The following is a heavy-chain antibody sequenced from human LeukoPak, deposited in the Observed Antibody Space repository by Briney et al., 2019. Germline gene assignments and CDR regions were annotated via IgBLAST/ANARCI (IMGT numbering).Heavy chain of an antibody. V-gene: IGHV4-34*01. CDR1: SGSFSGYY. Sequence: SETLSLTCAVYSGSFSGYYWSWIRQPPGKGLEWIGEINHSGSTNYNPSLKSRVTISVDTSKNQFSLKLSSVTAADTAVHYCARGELSRDGYNYDSWGQGTLVTVSS. J-gene: IGHJ4*02. CDR2: INHSGST. CDR3: ARGELSRDGYNYDS. D-gene: IGHD5-24*01.